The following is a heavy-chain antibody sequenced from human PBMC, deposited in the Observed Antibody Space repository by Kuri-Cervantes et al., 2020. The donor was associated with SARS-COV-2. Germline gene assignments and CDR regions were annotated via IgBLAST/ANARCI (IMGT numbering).Heavy chain of an antibody. D-gene: IGHD2-15*01. Sequence: SETLSLTCSVSGGSISSGSYYWTWIRQPAGEGLEYIGRIYTSGSTDYNSSLKSRVTISIDTPQSRFSLHLTSVTAADTAVYFCARVSSVPAQLSYSRYYYIDVWGKGTTVTVSS. V-gene: IGHV4-61*02. CDR1: GGSISSGSYY. J-gene: IGHJ6*03. CDR3: ARVSSVPAQLSYSRYYYIDV. CDR2: IYTSGST.